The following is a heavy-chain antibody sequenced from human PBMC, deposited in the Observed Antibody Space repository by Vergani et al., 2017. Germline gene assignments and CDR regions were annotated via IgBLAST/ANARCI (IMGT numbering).Heavy chain of an antibody. CDR3: ARGKGVVQLWYPSWYFDL. D-gene: IGHD5-18*01. CDR2: IYYSGST. J-gene: IGHJ2*01. CDR1: GGSISSGDYY. Sequence: QVQLQESGPGLVKPSQTLSLTCTVSGGSISSGDYYWSWIRQPPGKGLEWIGYIYYSGSTYYNPSLKGRVTISVDTSKNQFSLKLSSVTAADTAVYYCARGKGVVQLWYPSWYFDLWGRGTLVTVSS. V-gene: IGHV4-30-4*08.